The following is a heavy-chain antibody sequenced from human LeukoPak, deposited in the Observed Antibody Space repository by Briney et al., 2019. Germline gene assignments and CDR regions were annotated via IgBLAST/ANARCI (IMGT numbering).Heavy chain of an antibody. CDR1: GFTFNKSP. V-gene: IGHV3-48*01. D-gene: IGHD6-13*01. CDR3: ASEIAAAGVFDY. Sequence: GGSLRLSCAASGFTFNKSPMNWVRQAPGKGLEWISNIRDDSDGTTYADSEKGRFTISRDNAKNSLYLQINSPRAEDTAVYYCASEIAAAGVFDYWGQGTLVTVSS. CDR2: IRDDSDGT. J-gene: IGHJ4*02.